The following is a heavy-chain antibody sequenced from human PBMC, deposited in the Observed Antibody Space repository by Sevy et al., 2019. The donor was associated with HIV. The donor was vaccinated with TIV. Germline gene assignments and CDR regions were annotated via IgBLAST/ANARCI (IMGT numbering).Heavy chain of an antibody. V-gene: IGHV3-23*01. CDR2: ISGSGGST. D-gene: IGHD3-3*01. CDR3: AKDGVTIFGVVIGLYYYGMDV. Sequence: GGSLRLSCAASGFTFSSYAMCWVRQAPGKGLEWVSAISGSGGSTYYADSVKGRFTISRDNSKNTLYLQMNSLRAEDTAVYYCAKDGVTIFGVVIGLYYYGMDVWGQGTTVTVSS. J-gene: IGHJ6*02. CDR1: GFTFSSYA.